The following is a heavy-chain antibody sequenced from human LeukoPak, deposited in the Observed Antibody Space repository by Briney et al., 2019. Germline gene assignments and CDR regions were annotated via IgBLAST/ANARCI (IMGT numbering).Heavy chain of an antibody. CDR1: GFTFDDYG. Sequence: GGSLRLACAASGFTFDDYGMSWVRQAPGKGLEWVSGINWNGGSTGYADSVKGRFTISRDNAKNSLYLQMNSLRAEDTALYHCARDFPYCSGGSCPSDYWGQGTLVTVSS. D-gene: IGHD2-15*01. CDR2: INWNGGST. CDR3: ARDFPYCSGGSCPSDY. V-gene: IGHV3-20*01. J-gene: IGHJ4*02.